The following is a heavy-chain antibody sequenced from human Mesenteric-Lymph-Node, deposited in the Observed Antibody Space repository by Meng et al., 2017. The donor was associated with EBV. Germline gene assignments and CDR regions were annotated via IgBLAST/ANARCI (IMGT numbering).Heavy chain of an antibody. V-gene: IGHV4-59*01. CDR2: FFYSGS. Sequence: VVRAESGPGIVTPSETLALTCTVSGGSISSYYWSWIRQPPGKGLEWIGYFFYSGSNYNPSLKSRVTISEDTSKNQLSLKLTSVTAADTAVYYCARSGYTSSPGSFDFWGQGTLVTVSS. CDR1: GGSISSYY. D-gene: IGHD6-13*01. J-gene: IGHJ4*02. CDR3: ARSGYTSSPGSFDF.